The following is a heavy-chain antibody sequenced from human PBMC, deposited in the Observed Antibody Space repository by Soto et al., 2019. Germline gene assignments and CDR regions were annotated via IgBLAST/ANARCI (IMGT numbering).Heavy chain of an antibody. Sequence: QVQLVESGGGVVQPGRSLRLSCAASGFTFSSYAMHWVRQAPGKGLEWVAVISYDGSNKYYADSVKGRFTISRDNSKNTLYLQMNSLRAEDTAVYYCAREGYISGWGWFDPWGQGTLVTVSS. CDR2: ISYDGSNK. D-gene: IGHD6-19*01. CDR1: GFTFSSYA. CDR3: AREGYISGWGWFDP. V-gene: IGHV3-30-3*01. J-gene: IGHJ5*02.